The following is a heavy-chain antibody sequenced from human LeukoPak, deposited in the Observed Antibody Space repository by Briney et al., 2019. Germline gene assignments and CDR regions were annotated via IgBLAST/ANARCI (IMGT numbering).Heavy chain of an antibody. J-gene: IGHJ4*02. Sequence: TSQTLSLTCTVSGGSISSGSYYWSWIRQPAGKGLEWIGRIYTSGSTNYNPSLKSRVTISVDTSKNQFSLKLSSVTAADTAVYYCARRAAAGTGPFDYWGQGTLVTVSS. V-gene: IGHV4-61*02. CDR1: GGSISSGSYY. D-gene: IGHD6-13*01. CDR2: IYTSGST. CDR3: ARRAAAGTGPFDY.